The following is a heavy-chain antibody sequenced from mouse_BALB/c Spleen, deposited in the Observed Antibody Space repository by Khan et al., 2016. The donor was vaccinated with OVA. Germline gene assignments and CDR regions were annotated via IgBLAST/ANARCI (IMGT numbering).Heavy chain of an antibody. V-gene: IGHV1S137*01. CDR1: GYTFTDFT. CDR2: ISTYYGDV. J-gene: IGHJ3*01. Sequence: VQLQQSGAELVRPGVSVKISCKGSGYTFTDFTMHWVKQSPTKSLEWIGVISTYYGDVTYNQKFKDKATMTVDKSSSTAYMELASLTSEDSAVYYCGRGGGGDRFAYWGQGTLVTVSA. CDR3: GRGGGGDRFAY.